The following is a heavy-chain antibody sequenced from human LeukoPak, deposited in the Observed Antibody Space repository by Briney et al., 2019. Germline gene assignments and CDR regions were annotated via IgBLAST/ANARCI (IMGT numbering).Heavy chain of an antibody. J-gene: IGHJ4*02. CDR1: GFTFSNAW. CDR2: IKSKTDGGTT. CDR3: TTDKLRYFDWLPPFDY. D-gene: IGHD3-9*01. Sequence: GGSLRLSCAASGFTFSNAWMSWVRQAPGKGLEWVGRIKSKTDGGTTDYAAPVKGRFTISRDDSKNTLYLQMNSLKTEDTAVYYCTTDKLRYFDWLPPFDYWGQGTLVTVSS. V-gene: IGHV3-15*01.